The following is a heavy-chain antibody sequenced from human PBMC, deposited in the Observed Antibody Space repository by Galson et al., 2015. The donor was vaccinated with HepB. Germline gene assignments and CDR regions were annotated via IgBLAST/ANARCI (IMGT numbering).Heavy chain of an antibody. CDR2: IYYSGST. CDR3: ARGVVPAAFFDY. J-gene: IGHJ4*02. D-gene: IGHD2-2*01. Sequence: ETLSLTCTVSGGSISSYYWSWIRQPPGKGLEWIGYIYYSGSTNYNPSLKSRVTISVDTSKNQFSLKLSSVTAADTAVYYCARGVVPAAFFDYWGQGTLVTVSS. V-gene: IGHV4-59*01. CDR1: GGSISSYY.